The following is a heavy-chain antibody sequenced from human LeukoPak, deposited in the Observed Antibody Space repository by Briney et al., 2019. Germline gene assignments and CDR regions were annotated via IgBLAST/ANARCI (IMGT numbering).Heavy chain of an antibody. CDR1: GYSISSGYY. J-gene: IGHJ3*02. CDR3: ARTLTAYNDAFDI. V-gene: IGHV4-38-2*02. CDR2: IYHSGST. Sequence: SETLSLTCTVSGYSISSGYYWGWIRQPPGKGLEWIGSIYHSGSTYYNPSLKSRVTISVDTSKNQFSLKLSSVTAADTAVYYCARTLTAYNDAFDIWRQGTMVTVSS. D-gene: IGHD1-14*01.